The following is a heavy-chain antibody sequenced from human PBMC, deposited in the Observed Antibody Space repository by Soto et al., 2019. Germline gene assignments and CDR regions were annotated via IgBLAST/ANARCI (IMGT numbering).Heavy chain of an antibody. V-gene: IGHV3-23*01. D-gene: IGHD2-21*01. J-gene: IGHJ4*02. CDR1: GFTCSSYA. CDR3: ARSPDIVVVIYDY. Sequence: GGSLRLSWAASGFTCSSYAMSWVSKDPGKGLEWVSAISGSGGSTYYADSVKGRFTISRDNSKNTLYLQMNSLRAEDTAVYYCARSPDIVVVIYDYWGQGTLVTVSS. CDR2: ISGSGGST.